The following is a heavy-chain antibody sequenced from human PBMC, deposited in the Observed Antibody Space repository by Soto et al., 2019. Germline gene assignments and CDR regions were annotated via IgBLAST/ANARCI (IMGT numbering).Heavy chain of an antibody. CDR1: GFTFSSYA. Sequence: PGGSLRLCCAASGFTFSSYAMHWVRQAPGKGLEWVAVISYDGSNKYYADSVKGRFTISRDNSKNTLYLQMNSLRAEDTAVYYCATLRITMIVVVQPFDYWGQGTLVTVSS. D-gene: IGHD3-22*01. V-gene: IGHV3-30-3*01. J-gene: IGHJ4*02. CDR2: ISYDGSNK. CDR3: ATLRITMIVVVQPFDY.